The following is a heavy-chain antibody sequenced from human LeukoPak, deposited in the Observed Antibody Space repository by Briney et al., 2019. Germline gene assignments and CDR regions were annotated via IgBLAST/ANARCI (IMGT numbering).Heavy chain of an antibody. CDR1: GYTFTGYY. CDR2: INPNSGGT. Sequence: ASVKVSCKASGYTFTGYYMHWVRQAPGQGLEWMGRINPNSGGTNYAQKFQGSVTMTRDTSISTAYMELSRLRSDDTAVYYCARSEASYYYGSGSRKTAFDPWGQGTLVTVSS. CDR3: ARSEASYYYGSGSRKTAFDP. V-gene: IGHV1-2*06. D-gene: IGHD3-10*01. J-gene: IGHJ5*02.